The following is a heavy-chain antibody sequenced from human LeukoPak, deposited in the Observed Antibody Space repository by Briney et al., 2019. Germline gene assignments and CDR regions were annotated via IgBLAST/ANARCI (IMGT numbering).Heavy chain of an antibody. J-gene: IGHJ4*02. CDR2: ISYDGSNK. Sequence: GGSLRLSCTASGFTFSVNTMHWVRQAPGKGLEWVAIISYDGSNKYYADSVEGRFTITRDNSKNTLYLQINSLGGENTAVYFCARSVRFLEGGLLYWGQGTLVSVSS. V-gene: IGHV3-30*04. CDR3: ARSVRFLEGGLLY. CDR1: GFTFSVNT. D-gene: IGHD3-3*01.